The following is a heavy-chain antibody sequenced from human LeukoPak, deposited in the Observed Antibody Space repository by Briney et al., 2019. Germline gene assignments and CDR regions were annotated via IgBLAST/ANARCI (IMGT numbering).Heavy chain of an antibody. J-gene: IGHJ4*02. CDR2: ISWNSGSI. CDR1: GFTFDDYP. V-gene: IGHV3-9*01. Sequence: GGFLRLFCAPSGFTFDDYPMHWVPHAPGKGLEWVSGISWNSGSIGYADSVKGRFTISRDNAKNSLYLQMNSLRAEDTALYYCVVWFGELSEYFDYWGQGTLVTVSS. D-gene: IGHD3-10*01. CDR3: VVWFGELSEYFDY.